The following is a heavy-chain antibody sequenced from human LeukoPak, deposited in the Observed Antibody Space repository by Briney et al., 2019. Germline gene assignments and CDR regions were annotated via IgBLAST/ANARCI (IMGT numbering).Heavy chain of an antibody. CDR2: INHSGST. CDR1: GGSFSGYY. J-gene: IGHJ4*02. D-gene: IGHD1-7*01. Sequence: SETLSLTRAVYGGSFSGYYWSWIRQPPGKGLEWIGEINHSGSTNYNPSLKSRVTISVDTSKNQFSLKLSSVTAADTAVYYCASWDWNYGLLWSSDYWGQGTLVTVSS. V-gene: IGHV4-34*01. CDR3: ASWDWNYGLLWSSDY.